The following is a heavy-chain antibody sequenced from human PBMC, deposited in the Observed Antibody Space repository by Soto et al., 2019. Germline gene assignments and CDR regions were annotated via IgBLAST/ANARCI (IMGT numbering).Heavy chain of an antibody. CDR3: ARTAPAPNGFDI. CDR2: IGSSSKTI. CDR1: GFTFSNSN. Sequence: EVQLVESGGGLVQPGGSLRVSCAASGFTFSNSNMNWVRQAPGKGLEWVSFIGSSSKTIYYADSVKGRFTISRDNAKNSLYLQMDSLRAEDTAVYYCARTAPAPNGFDIWGQGTMVTVSS. J-gene: IGHJ3*02. V-gene: IGHV3-48*01.